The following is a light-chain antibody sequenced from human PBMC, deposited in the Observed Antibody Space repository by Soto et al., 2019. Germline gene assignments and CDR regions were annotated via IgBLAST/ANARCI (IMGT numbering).Light chain of an antibody. V-gene: IGKV3-11*01. CDR2: DAS. CDR1: QSVSSY. J-gene: IGKJ4*01. Sequence: EIVLTQSPATLSLSPGERATLSCRASQSVSSYLACYQQKPGQAPRLLIYDASNRATVIPARFSVSGSGTDFTLTISSVEPEDFAVYCCQQRSNWPLLTFGGGTKLEIK. CDR3: QQRSNWPLLT.